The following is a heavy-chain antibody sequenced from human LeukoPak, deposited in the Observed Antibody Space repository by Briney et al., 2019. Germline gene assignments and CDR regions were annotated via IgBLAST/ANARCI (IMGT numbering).Heavy chain of an antibody. CDR1: GFTFSSYA. V-gene: IGHV3-9*01. J-gene: IGHJ4*02. D-gene: IGHD3-10*01. Sequence: GGSLRLSCAASGFTFSSYAMHWVRQAPGKGLEWVSGISWNSGSIGYADSVKGRFTISRDNAKNSLYLQMNSLRAEDTALYYCAKDIVPRYGSGSYFDYWGQGTLVTVSS. CDR3: AKDIVPRYGSGSYFDY. CDR2: ISWNSGSI.